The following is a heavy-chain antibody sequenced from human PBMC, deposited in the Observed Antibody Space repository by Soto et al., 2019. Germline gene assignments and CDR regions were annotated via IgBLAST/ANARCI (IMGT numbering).Heavy chain of an antibody. Sequence: SETLSLTCTVSGGSISSGDYYWSWIRQPPGKGLEWIGYIYYSGSTYYNPSFKSRVTISVDTSKNQFSLKLSSVTAADTAVYYCARDCGGDFNNWFDPWGQGTLVTVSS. D-gene: IGHD2-21*02. CDR2: IYYSGST. J-gene: IGHJ5*02. CDR3: ARDCGGDFNNWFDP. CDR1: GGSISSGDYY. V-gene: IGHV4-30-4*01.